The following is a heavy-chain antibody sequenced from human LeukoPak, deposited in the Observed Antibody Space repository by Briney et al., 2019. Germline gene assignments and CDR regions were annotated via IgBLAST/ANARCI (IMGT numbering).Heavy chain of an antibody. J-gene: IGHJ4*02. CDR1: GFTFSSYA. CDR2: ITGSGGDI. CDR3: ARGSYYYDTTVYYAPDF. D-gene: IGHD3-22*01. V-gene: IGHV3-48*03. Sequence: GGSLRLSCAASGFTFSSYAMHWVRQAPGKGLEWVSYITGSGGDISYADSVKGRFTISRDNAKNSLYLQMNSLRAEDTAVYYCARGSYYYDTTVYYAPDFWGQGTLVTVSS.